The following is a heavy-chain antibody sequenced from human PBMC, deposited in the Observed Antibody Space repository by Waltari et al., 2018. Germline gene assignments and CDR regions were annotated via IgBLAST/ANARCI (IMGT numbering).Heavy chain of an antibody. J-gene: IGHJ4*02. CDR2: IYYSGST. Sequence: QLQLQESGPGLVKPSETLSLTCNVSGGTISSSSHYWGWIRQPPGKGLGWIGSIYYSGSTYYNPSLKSRVTISVDTSKNQFSLKLSSVTAADTAVYYCARDGMATRGFDYWGQGTLVTVSS. CDR1: GGTISSSSHY. CDR3: ARDGMATRGFDY. D-gene: IGHD5-12*01. V-gene: IGHV4-39*02.